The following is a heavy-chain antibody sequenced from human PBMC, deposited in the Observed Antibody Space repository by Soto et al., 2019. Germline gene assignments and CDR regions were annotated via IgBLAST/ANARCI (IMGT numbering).Heavy chain of an antibody. CDR2: INHSGST. CDR1: GGSFSGYY. Sequence: SETLSLTCAVYGGSFSGYYWSWIRQPPGKGLEWIGEINHSGSTNYNPSLKSRVTISVDTSKNQFSLKLSSVTAADTAVYYCARRALYYDILTGYYIRGYNWFDPWGQGTLVTVSS. J-gene: IGHJ5*02. V-gene: IGHV4-34*01. D-gene: IGHD3-9*01. CDR3: ARRALYYDILTGYYIRGYNWFDP.